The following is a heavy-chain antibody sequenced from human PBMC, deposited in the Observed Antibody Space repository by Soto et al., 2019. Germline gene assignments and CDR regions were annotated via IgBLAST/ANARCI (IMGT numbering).Heavy chain of an antibody. D-gene: IGHD3-22*01. J-gene: IGHJ4*02. V-gene: IGHV4-34*01. CDR2: INHSGST. CDR3: ASAVRRGSGYYSN. Sequence: QVQLQQWGAGLLKPSETLSLTCAVYGGSFSGYYWSWIRQPPGKGLEWIGEINHSGSTNYNPSLKSRVTISVDTSKNQFSQKLSSVTAADTAVYYCASAVRRGSGYYSNWGQGTLVTVSS. CDR1: GGSFSGYY.